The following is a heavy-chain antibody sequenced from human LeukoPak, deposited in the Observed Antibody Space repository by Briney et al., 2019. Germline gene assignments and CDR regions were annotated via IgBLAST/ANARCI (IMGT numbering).Heavy chain of an antibody. Sequence: PSETLSLTXTVSGGSISSYYWSWIRQPAGKGLEWIGRIYTSGSTNYNPSLKSRVTMSVDTSKNQFSLKLSSVTAADTAVYYCARGLHMITDLYYFDYWGQGTLVTVSS. V-gene: IGHV4-4*07. J-gene: IGHJ4*02. CDR1: GGSISSYY. CDR2: IYTSGST. CDR3: ARGLHMITDLYYFDY. D-gene: IGHD3-16*01.